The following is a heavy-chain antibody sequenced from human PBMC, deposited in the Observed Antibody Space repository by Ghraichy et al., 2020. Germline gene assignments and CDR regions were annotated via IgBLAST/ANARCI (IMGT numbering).Heavy chain of an antibody. CDR1: GFTFSSYA. CDR2: ISGSGGKI. V-gene: IGHV3-23*01. CDR3: AKRGRTPDDWFFDY. Sequence: GGSLRLSCAASGFTFSSYAMYWVRQDPGKGLESVSVISGSGGKIYYSDSVKGRFTISRDNSKNMVYLQMNSLRAEDTAIYFCAKRGRTPDDWFFDYWGQGTLVTVSS. J-gene: IGHJ4*02. D-gene: IGHD3-9*01.